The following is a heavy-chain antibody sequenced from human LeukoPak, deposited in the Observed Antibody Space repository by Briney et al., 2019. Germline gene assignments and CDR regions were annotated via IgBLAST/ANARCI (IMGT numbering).Heavy chain of an antibody. D-gene: IGHD4-17*01. CDR2: IYHSGST. J-gene: IGHJ4*02. Sequence: PSETLSLTCAVSGGSISSGGYSWRWIRQPPGKGLEWIGYIYHSGSTYYNPSLKSRVTISVDRSKNQFSLKLSSVTAADTAVYYCAALTTVTSSIDYWGQGTLVTVSS. CDR3: AALTTVTSSIDY. V-gene: IGHV4-30-2*01. CDR1: GGSISSGGYS.